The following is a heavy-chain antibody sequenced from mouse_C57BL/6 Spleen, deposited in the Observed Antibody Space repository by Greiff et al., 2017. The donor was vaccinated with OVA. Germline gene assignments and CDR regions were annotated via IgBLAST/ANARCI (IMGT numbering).Heavy chain of an antibody. CDR2: ISSGGSYT. V-gene: IGHV5-6*02. Sequence: EVMLVESGGDLVKPGGSLKLSCAASGFTFSSYGMSWVRQTPDKRLEWVATISSGGSYTYYPASVKGRFTISRDNAKNTLYLRMSSLKSEDTAMYYCARHGELGYYFDYWGQGTTLTVSS. CDR3: ARHGELGYYFDY. J-gene: IGHJ2*01. CDR1: GFTFSSYG. D-gene: IGHD4-1*01.